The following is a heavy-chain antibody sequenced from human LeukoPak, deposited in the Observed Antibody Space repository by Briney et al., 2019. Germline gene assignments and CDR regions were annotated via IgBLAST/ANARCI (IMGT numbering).Heavy chain of an antibody. CDR3: AKDAGYCSSTSCYFFDY. CDR2: INWNGGST. V-gene: IGHV3-20*04. J-gene: IGHJ4*02. CDR1: GFTFDDYG. D-gene: IGHD2-2*01. Sequence: GGSLRLSCAASGFTFDDYGMSWVRRAPGKGLEWVSGINWNGGSTGYADSVKGRLTISRDNSKNTLYLQMNSLRAEDTAVYYCAKDAGYCSSTSCYFFDYWGQGTLVTVSS.